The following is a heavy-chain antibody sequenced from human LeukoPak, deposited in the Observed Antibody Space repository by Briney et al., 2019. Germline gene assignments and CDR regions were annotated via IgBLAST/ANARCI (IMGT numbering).Heavy chain of an antibody. J-gene: IGHJ5*02. V-gene: IGHV3-43*01. D-gene: IGHD1-14*01. Sequence: GGSLRLSCAASGFTFDDYTMHWVRQAPGKGLEWVSLISWDGDNTYYADSVKGRLTLSRDNSKNSLYLQMNSLRTEDTAFYYCAKGTGKSTLNWLDPWGQGTLVTVSS. CDR3: AKGTGKSTLNWLDP. CDR2: ISWDGDNT. CDR1: GFTFDDYT.